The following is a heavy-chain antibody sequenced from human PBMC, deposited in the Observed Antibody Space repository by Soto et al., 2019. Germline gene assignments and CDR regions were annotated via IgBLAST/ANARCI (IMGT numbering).Heavy chain of an antibody. Sequence: PGESLKISCKASGYIRNTDWISWVRQKPGKGLEWMGRIDPLDSHTKYSPSFEGRVNISADRSIATAYLHWTSLETSDTAIYYCSRHQLGMVAEDSWGRGTLVTVSS. CDR1: GYIRNTDW. D-gene: IGHD2-15*01. J-gene: IGHJ4*02. CDR2: IDPLDSHT. V-gene: IGHV5-10-1*01. CDR3: SRHQLGMVAEDS.